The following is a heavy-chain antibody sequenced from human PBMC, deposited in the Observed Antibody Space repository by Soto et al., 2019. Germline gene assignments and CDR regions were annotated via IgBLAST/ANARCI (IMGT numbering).Heavy chain of an antibody. V-gene: IGHV3-30*18. CDR3: AKAFLASYYYYYYYMDV. CDR1: GFTFSSYG. D-gene: IGHD3-3*02. Sequence: GGSLRLSCAASGFTFSSYGMHWVRQAPGKGLEWGAVISYDGSNKYYADSVKGRFTISRDNSKNTLYLQMNSLRAEDTAVYYCAKAFLASYYYYYYYMDVWGKGTTVTVSS. CDR2: ISYDGSNK. J-gene: IGHJ6*03.